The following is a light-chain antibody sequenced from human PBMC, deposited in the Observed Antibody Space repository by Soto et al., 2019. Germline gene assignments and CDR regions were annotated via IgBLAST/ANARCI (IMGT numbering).Light chain of an antibody. CDR3: AAWDDSLNGLV. CDR2: RNN. J-gene: IGLJ3*02. CDR1: SSNIGSNT. Sequence: QSVLTQPPSVSGTPGQRVTISCSGSSSNIGSNTVNWHQQLPGTTPKLLIYRNNQRPSGVPDRFSGSKSDTSASLAISGLQSEDEADYYCAAWDDSLNGLVFGGGTQLTVL. V-gene: IGLV1-44*01.